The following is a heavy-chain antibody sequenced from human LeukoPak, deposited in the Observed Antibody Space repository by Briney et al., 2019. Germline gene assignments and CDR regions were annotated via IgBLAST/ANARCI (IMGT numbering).Heavy chain of an antibody. CDR3: ARRRWQLVGPYFDY. CDR1: GDSISTYY. CDR2: IYSSGNT. D-gene: IGHD1-26*01. J-gene: IGHJ4*02. V-gene: IGHV4-59*01. Sequence: SETLSLTCSFSGDSISTYYWSWIRQSPGKGLEWIGHIYSSGNTDYNSSLKSRVTISVDTSKSQFSLRLSSVTATDTAVYYCARRRWQLVGPYFDYWGQGILVTVSS.